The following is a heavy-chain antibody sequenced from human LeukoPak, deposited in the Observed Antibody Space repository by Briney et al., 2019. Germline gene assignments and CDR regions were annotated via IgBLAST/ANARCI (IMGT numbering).Heavy chain of an antibody. CDR2: IFPRDSDT. CDR3: ATLIRGDSSDHFDY. V-gene: IGHV5-51*01. Sequence: LGESLKISCKGSGYNFANYWIGWVRQMPGKGLEWLGIIFPRDSDTRYSPSFQGQVTISADKSISTAYLQWSSLKASDTAMYYCATLIRGDSSDHFDYWGQGTLVTVSS. D-gene: IGHD3-16*01. J-gene: IGHJ4*02. CDR1: GYNFANYW.